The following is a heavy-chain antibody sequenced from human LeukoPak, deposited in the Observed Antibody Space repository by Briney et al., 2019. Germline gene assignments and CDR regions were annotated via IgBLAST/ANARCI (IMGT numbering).Heavy chain of an antibody. V-gene: IGHV1-69*13. CDR1: GGTFNNYA. CDR3: ARVSHTELSAWFDP. D-gene: IGHD5-18*01. J-gene: IGHJ5*02. Sequence: SVNVSCKASGGTFNNYAINWVRQAPGQQLEWMGGIIAIFGSSNYAQKFQGRVTITADESTTTAYMELSSLRSEDTAVYYCARVSHTELSAWFDPWGQGTLVTVSS. CDR2: IIAIFGSS.